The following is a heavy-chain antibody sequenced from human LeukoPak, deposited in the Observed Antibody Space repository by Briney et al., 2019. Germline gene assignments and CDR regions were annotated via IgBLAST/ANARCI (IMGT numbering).Heavy chain of an antibody. Sequence: ASVKVSCKASGYTFTGYYMHWVGQAPGQGLEWMGWINPNSGGTNYAQKFQGRVTMTRDTSINTAYMELSRLRSDDTAVYYCARDRASGLRLGELSYWGQGTLVTVSS. V-gene: IGHV1-2*02. J-gene: IGHJ4*02. D-gene: IGHD3-16*02. CDR1: GYTFTGYY. CDR3: ARDRASGLRLGELSY. CDR2: INPNSGGT.